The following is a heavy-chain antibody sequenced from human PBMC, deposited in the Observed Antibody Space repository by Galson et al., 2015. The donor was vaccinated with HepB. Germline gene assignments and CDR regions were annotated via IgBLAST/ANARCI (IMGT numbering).Heavy chain of an antibody. Sequence: SLRLSCAASGFTFSSYGMHWVRQAPGKGLEWVALISNDGSNKYYRDSVKGRFTISRDTSNDTLYLQMNSLRAEDTAVYYCARRSGGWYSREYYFGYWGQGTLVTVSS. CDR1: GFTFSSYG. D-gene: IGHD6-19*01. J-gene: IGHJ4*02. V-gene: IGHV3-30-3*01. CDR3: ARRSGGWYSREYYFGY. CDR2: ISNDGSNK.